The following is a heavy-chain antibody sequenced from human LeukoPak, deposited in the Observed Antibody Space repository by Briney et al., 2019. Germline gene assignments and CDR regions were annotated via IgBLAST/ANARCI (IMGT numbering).Heavy chain of an antibody. D-gene: IGHD6-13*01. CDR3: ARDIYAAAGTYFDY. J-gene: IGHJ4*02. V-gene: IGHV3-21*01. CDR1: GFTFSSYS. CDR2: ISSSSSYI. Sequence: PGGSLRLSCAASGFTFSSYSMNWVRQAPGKGLEWVSSISSSSSYIYYADSVKGRFTISRDNAKNSLYLQMNSLRAEDTAVYYCARDIYAAAGTYFDYWGQGTLVTVSS.